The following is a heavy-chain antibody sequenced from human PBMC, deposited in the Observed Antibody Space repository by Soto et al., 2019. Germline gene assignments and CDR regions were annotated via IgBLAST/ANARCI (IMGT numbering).Heavy chain of an antibody. CDR3: ARDSERGLSMRDYGMHV. Sequence: GGSLSLSCAASGFTFSSYSMNWVRRAPGKGLEWVSSISSSSSYIYYADSVKGRFNISRDNAKNSLYLQMNSLRAEDTAVYYCARDSERGLSMRDYGMHVWGQRTTVTVSS. CDR2: ISSSSSYI. D-gene: IGHD3-16*02. CDR1: GFTFSSYS. J-gene: IGHJ6*02. V-gene: IGHV3-21*01.